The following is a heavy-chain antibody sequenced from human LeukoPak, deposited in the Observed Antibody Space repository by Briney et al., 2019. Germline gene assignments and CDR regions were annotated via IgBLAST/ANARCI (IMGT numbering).Heavy chain of an antibody. CDR2: IGAYNGNT. D-gene: IGHD3-10*01. J-gene: IGHJ4*02. CDR3: TRGHIGVPFDY. Sequence: ASVKVSCEASGYSFTSYGINWVRQAPGQGLEWMGWIGAYNGNTNYAQKLQGRVTMTTDTSTTTAYMELRSLRSDDTAVYYCTRGHIGVPFDYWGQGTLVTVSS. V-gene: IGHV1-18*04. CDR1: GYSFTSYG.